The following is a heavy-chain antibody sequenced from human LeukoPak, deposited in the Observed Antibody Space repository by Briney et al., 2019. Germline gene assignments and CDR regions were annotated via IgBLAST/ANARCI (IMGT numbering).Heavy chain of an antibody. CDR1: GFTFSSYG. J-gene: IGHJ4*02. V-gene: IGHV3-30*02. CDR3: AKDRRGYSYGYSFFDY. D-gene: IGHD5-18*01. CDR2: TRYDGSNK. Sequence: SGGSLRLSCAASGFTFSSYGMHWVRQAPGKGLEWVAFTRYDGSNKYYADSVKGRFTISRDNSKNTLYLQMNSLRAEDTAVYYCAKDRRGYSYGYSFFDYWGQGTLVTVSS.